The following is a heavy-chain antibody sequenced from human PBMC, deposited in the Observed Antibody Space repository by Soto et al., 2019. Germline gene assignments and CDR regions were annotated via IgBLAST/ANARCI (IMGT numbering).Heavy chain of an antibody. V-gene: IGHV4-59*01. J-gene: IGHJ6*02. CDR3: ARELMVLGHLNGTDV. D-gene: IGHD3-10*01. CDR1: GGSISSYY. CDR2: IYYSGST. Sequence: TLSLTRTVSGGSISSYYWSWIRQPPGKGLEWIGYIYYSGSTNYNPSLKSRVTISVDTSKNQFSLKLSSVTAADTAVYYCARELMVLGHLNGTDVWGQGTTVTVSS.